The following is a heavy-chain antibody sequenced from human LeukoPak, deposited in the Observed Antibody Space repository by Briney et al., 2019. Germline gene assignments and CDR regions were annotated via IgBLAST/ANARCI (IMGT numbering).Heavy chain of an antibody. CDR3: VRIRGFGADYYYYYMDV. V-gene: IGHV4-59*12. D-gene: IGHD3-10*01. CDR2: IHHSGNI. J-gene: IGHJ6*03. Sequence: SETLSLTSTVSDDSITMYYWTWIRQPPGKGLEWIAEIHHSGNINYNPSLKSRVTISVDKSKNQFSLKLSSVTAADTAVYYCVRIRGFGADYYYYYMDVWGKGSTVTVSS. CDR1: DDSITMYY.